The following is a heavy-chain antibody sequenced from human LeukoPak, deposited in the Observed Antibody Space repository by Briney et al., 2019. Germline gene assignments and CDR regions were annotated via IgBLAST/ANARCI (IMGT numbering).Heavy chain of an antibody. CDR1: GGSISSGGYS. CDR3: ARAYYDILTGQWGWFDP. CDR2: IYHSGST. D-gene: IGHD3-9*01. J-gene: IGHJ5*02. V-gene: IGHV4-30-2*01. Sequence: TSQTLSLTCAVSGGSISSGGYSWSWIRQPPGKGLEWIGYIYHSGSTYYNPSLKSRVTISVDRSKNQFSLKLSSVTAADTAVYYCARAYYDILTGQWGWFDPWGQGTLVTVSS.